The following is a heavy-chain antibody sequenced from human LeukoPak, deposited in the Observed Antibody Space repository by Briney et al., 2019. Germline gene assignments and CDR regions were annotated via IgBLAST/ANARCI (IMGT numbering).Heavy chain of an antibody. D-gene: IGHD2-2*01. Sequence: PGRSLRLSCAASGFTFSSYWMIWVSQAPGKGLEWVANIKQDGSEKYYVDSVKGRFTISRDNAKNSLYLQMNSLRAEDTAVYYCAREGSYCSSTSCYRYFDYWGQGTLVTVSS. CDR2: IKQDGSEK. CDR1: GFTFSSYW. V-gene: IGHV3-7*01. J-gene: IGHJ4*02. CDR3: AREGSYCSSTSCYRYFDY.